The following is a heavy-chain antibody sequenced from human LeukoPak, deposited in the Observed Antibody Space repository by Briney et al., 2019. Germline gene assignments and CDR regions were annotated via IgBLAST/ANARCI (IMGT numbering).Heavy chain of an antibody. CDR1: GGSIGSDY. V-gene: IGHV4-59*08. CDR3: AKYGNSGWVIDN. D-gene: IGHD6-19*01. J-gene: IGHJ4*02. CDR2: IYYTGGT. Sequence: SETLSLTCTASGGSIGSDYWTWIRQPPGKGLEYIGYIYYTGGTNYNPSLKSRVTISVDTSKNQFSLKLSPVTAADTAVYFCAKYGNSGWVIDNWGQGTLVTVTS.